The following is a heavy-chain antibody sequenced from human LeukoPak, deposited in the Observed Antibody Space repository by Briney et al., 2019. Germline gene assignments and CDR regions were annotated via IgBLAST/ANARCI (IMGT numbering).Heavy chain of an antibody. J-gene: IGHJ6*02. Sequence: PSETLSLTCAVYGGSFSGYYWSWIRQPPGKGLEWIGEINHSGSTNYNPSLKSRVTISVDTSKNQFSLKLSSVTAADTAVYYCASGWGFYYYYGMDVWGQGTTVTVSS. V-gene: IGHV4-34*01. CDR1: GGSFSGYY. CDR2: INHSGST. D-gene: IGHD3-16*01. CDR3: ASGWGFYYYYGMDV.